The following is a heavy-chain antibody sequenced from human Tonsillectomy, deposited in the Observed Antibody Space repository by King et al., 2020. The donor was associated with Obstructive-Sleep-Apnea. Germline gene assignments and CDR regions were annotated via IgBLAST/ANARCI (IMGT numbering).Heavy chain of an antibody. Sequence: QLVQSGGGVVQPGGSLRLSCAASGFTFRSYGMHLVRQAPGKGLEWVAVISDDGRNGFYADSVKGRFTISRDNSKNTLYLQMNSLRAEDTAVYYCARDGQDDYSNNFDYWGQGTLVTVSS. CDR3: ARDGQDDYSNNFDY. V-gene: IGHV3-30*04. J-gene: IGHJ4*02. D-gene: IGHD4-11*01. CDR1: GFTFRSYG. CDR2: ISDDGRNG.